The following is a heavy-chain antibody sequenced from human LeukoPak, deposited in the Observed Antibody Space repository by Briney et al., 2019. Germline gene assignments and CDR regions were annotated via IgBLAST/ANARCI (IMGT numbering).Heavy chain of an antibody. CDR1: GGSFSGYY. CDR3: ARVPYYSGGSCSVAFDY. D-gene: IGHD2-15*01. Sequence: PSETLSLTCAVYGGSFSGYYWSWIRQPPGKGLEWIGEINHSGSTNYNPSLKSRVTISVDTSKNQFSLKLSSVTAADTAVYYCARVPYYSGGSCSVAFDYRLQGTLATVSS. V-gene: IGHV4-34*01. CDR2: INHSGST. J-gene: IGHJ4*02.